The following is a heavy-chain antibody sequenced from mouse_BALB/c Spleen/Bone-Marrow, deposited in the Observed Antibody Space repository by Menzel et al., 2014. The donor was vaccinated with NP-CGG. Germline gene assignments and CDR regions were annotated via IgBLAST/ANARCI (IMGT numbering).Heavy chain of an antibody. CDR2: ILPGSNSA. Sequence: VQRVESGAERMKPGASVKISCKASGYTFSSYWIEWIMQRPGHGLEWIGEILPGSNSANYNEKFKGKATFAADTSSNTAYMQLSSLTSEDSAVYYCARGYYGSSPYFDYWGQGTTLTVSS. D-gene: IGHD1-1*01. V-gene: IGHV1-9*01. J-gene: IGHJ2*01. CDR3: ARGYYGSSPYFDY. CDR1: GYTFSSYW.